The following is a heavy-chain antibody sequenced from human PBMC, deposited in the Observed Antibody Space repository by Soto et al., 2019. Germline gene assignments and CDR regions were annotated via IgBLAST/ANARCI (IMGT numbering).Heavy chain of an antibody. D-gene: IGHD6-19*01. V-gene: IGHV3-30*18. CDR3: AKDYSRSSGWYASFYYYYGMDV. CDR1: GFTFSSYG. Sequence: GGSLRLSCAASGFTFSSYGMHWVRQAPGKGLEWVAVISYDGSNKYYADSVKGRFTISRDNSKNTLYLQMNSLRAEDTAVYYCAKDYSRSSGWYASFYYYYGMDVWGQGTTVTVSS. J-gene: IGHJ6*02. CDR2: ISYDGSNK.